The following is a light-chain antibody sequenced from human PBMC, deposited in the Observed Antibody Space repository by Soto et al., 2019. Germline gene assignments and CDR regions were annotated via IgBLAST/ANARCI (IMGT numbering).Light chain of an antibody. CDR2: DTS. V-gene: IGKV3-15*01. J-gene: IGKJ1*01. CDR1: QSASSD. CDR3: QQYNSYSRT. Sequence: EIVTTQSPATLSVSPGERATLSCRASQSASSDLVWYQQKAGQAPRLLIYDTSTRATGIPARFSGSGSGTEFTLTISSLQSEDSAVYHCQQYNSYSRTFGQGTKVDIK.